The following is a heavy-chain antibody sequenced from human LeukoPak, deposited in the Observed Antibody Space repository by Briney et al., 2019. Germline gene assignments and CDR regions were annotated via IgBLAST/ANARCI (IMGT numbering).Heavy chain of an antibody. V-gene: IGHV3-7*01. CDR3: ARVSDCGGDCYPGLFDY. CDR1: GFTLSRYW. J-gene: IGHJ4*02. Sequence: AGGSLRLSCADSGFTLSRYWMSWVRQAPGKGLEWVANIKQDGSEKHYVDSVKGRFTISRDNAKNSLYLQMNSLRAEDTAVYYCARVSDCGGDCYPGLFDYWGQGTLVTVSS. CDR2: IKQDGSEK. D-gene: IGHD2-21*01.